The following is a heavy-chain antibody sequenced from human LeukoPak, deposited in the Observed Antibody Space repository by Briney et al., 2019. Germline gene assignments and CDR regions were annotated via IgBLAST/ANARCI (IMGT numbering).Heavy chain of an antibody. Sequence: AETLSLTCSVSGGSMRSSSYYWGWVRQPPGKGLGWIGSIYYSGTTYYNPSLKSRVTISVDTSKNQFSLKLRSVTATDTAVYYCARLRCASASYSVFDYWGQGTLVTVSS. CDR1: GGSMRSSSYY. J-gene: IGHJ4*02. V-gene: IGHV4-39*01. CDR3: ARLRCASASYSVFDY. CDR2: IYYSGTT. D-gene: IGHD3-10*01.